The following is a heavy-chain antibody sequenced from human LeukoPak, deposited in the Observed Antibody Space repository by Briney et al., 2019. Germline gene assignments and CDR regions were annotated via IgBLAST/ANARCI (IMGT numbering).Heavy chain of an antibody. V-gene: IGHV4-59*01. J-gene: IGHJ4*02. CDR3: ARVGATTRSFGY. CDR2: VYYSGTT. Sequence: SETLSLTCTVSGGSLNSYFWSWIRQPPGKGLEWIGFVYYSGTTYYIPSLKSRVTISVDTSKNQFSLKVSSVTAADTAVYYCARVGATTRSFGYWGQGALVTVSS. D-gene: IGHD1-26*01. CDR1: GGSLNSYF.